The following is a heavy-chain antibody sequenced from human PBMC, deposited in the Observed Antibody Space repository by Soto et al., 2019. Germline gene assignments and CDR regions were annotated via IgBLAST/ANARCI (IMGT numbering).Heavy chain of an antibody. CDR1: VFTFSNYA. J-gene: IGHJ4*02. Sequence: GGSLRLSCAASVFTFSNYALSWVRQAPGKGLEWVSTISGSGGDTYYADSVKGRFTISRDNSKNTLYLQMNSLRAEDTAVYFCAFRNYYDTTGYYYEHYFDYWGQGTLVTVSS. CDR3: AFRNYYDTTGYYYEHYFDY. CDR2: ISGSGGDT. V-gene: IGHV3-23*01. D-gene: IGHD3-22*01.